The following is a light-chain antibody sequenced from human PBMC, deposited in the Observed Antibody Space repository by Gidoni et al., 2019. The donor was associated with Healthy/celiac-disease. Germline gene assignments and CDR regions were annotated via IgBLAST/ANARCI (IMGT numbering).Light chain of an antibody. CDR1: QSVSSSY. CDR3: QQYGSSPSIT. CDR2: GAS. J-gene: IGKJ1*01. V-gene: IGKV3-20*01. Sequence: EIVFTQSPGTLSLSPGERATLSCRASQSVSSSYLAWYQQKPGQAPRLLIYGASSRATGIPDRFSGSGSGTDFTLTISRLEPEDFAVYYCQQYGSSPSITFGQGTKVEIK.